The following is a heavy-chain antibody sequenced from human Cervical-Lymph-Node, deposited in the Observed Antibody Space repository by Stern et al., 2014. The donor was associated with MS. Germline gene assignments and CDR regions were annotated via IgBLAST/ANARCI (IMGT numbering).Heavy chain of an antibody. CDR2: INHSGSA. CDR1: GGSFSGYY. J-gene: IGHJ4*02. Sequence: QVQLQQWGAGLLKPSETLSLTCAVYGGSFSGYYLNWIRQPPGKGLAWIGEINHSGSANYNPSLKSRVTISVDTSKNPFSLKLSSVTAADTAVYYCARGYFSGWFGYWGQGTLVTVSS. CDR3: ARGYFSGWFGY. V-gene: IGHV4-34*01. D-gene: IGHD6-19*01.